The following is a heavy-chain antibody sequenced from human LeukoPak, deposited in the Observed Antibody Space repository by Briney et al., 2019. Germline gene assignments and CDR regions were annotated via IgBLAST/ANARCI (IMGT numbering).Heavy chain of an antibody. CDR1: GFTFGDYA. CDR3: ARNHAYAFDI. Sequence: GGSLRLSCTASGFTFGDYAMSWFRQAPGKGLEWISYIGSAVYYADSVKGRFTISRDNAKNSLYLQMNSLRAEDTAVYYCARNHAYAFDIWGQGTLVTVSS. V-gene: IGHV3-48*03. J-gene: IGHJ3*02. D-gene: IGHD1-14*01. CDR2: IGSAV.